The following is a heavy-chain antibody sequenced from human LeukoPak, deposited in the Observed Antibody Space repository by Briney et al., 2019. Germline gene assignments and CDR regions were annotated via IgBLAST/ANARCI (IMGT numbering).Heavy chain of an antibody. CDR1: GFTFSSYA. Sequence: GGSLRLSCAASGFTFSSYAMSWVRQAPGKGLEWVSAISGSGGSTYYADSVKGRFTISRDNSKNTLYLQMNSLRAEDTAVYYCAKIMRSYYYGSTDYWGQGTLVTVSS. V-gene: IGHV3-23*01. J-gene: IGHJ4*02. D-gene: IGHD3-10*01. CDR3: AKIMRSYYYGSTDY. CDR2: ISGSGGST.